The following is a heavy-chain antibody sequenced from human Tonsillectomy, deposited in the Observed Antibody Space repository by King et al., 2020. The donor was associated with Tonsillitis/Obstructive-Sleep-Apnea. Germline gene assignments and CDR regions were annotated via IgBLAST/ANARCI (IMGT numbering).Heavy chain of an antibody. D-gene: IGHD2-8*01. Sequence: QLQESGPGLVKPSETLSLTCTVSGGSISSSYWSWIRQPPGKGLEWIGYIYYSGSTNYNPSLKSQVTISVDTSKNQFSLRLSSVTAADTAVYYCARDMVLEAGGDAFDIWGQGTMVTVSS. CDR1: GGSISSSY. CDR2: IYYSGST. V-gene: IGHV4-59*01. CDR3: ARDMVLEAGGDAFDI. J-gene: IGHJ3*02.